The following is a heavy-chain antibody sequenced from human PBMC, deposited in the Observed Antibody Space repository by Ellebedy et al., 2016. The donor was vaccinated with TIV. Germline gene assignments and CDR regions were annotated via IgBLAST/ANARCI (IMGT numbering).Heavy chain of an antibody. CDR2: INHSENT. J-gene: IGHJ5*01. CDR1: GGSFSGYY. D-gene: IGHD3-22*01. CDR3: ARGRQSFDTSAYYRDS. Sequence: SETLSLXXAVYGGSFSGYYWSWIRQPPGKGLEWIGEINHSENTNYDPSLKSRVTISVDTSKNQFSLKLKSVTAADRAVYYCARGRQSFDTSAYYRDSWGQGTLVTVSS. V-gene: IGHV4-34*01.